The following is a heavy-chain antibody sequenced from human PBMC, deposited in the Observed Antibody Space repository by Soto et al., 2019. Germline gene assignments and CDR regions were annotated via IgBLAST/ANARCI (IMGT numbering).Heavy chain of an antibody. CDR2: IYYSGST. D-gene: IGHD3-10*01. V-gene: IGHV4-30-4*01. Sequence: PLEILSLTCTVSGGSIISGDYYWSWIRQPPGKGLEWIGYIYYSGSTNYNPSLKSRVTISVDTSKNQFSLKLSSVTAADTAVYYCARQRMVRGAVDYYYYYMDVWGKGTTVTVSS. J-gene: IGHJ6*03. CDR3: ARQRMVRGAVDYYYYYMDV. CDR1: GGSIISGDYY.